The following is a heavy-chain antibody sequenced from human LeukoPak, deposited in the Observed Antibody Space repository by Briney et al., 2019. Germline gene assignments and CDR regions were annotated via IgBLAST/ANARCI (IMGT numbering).Heavy chain of an antibody. Sequence: SETLSLTCTVSGGSIGSYYWSWIRQPAGKGLEWIGRIYTSGSTNYNPSLKSRVTMSVDTSKNQFSLKLSSVTAADTAVYYCARSHIPYCSSTSCYAFDIWGQGTMVTVSS. CDR1: GGSIGSYY. D-gene: IGHD2-2*01. CDR3: ARSHIPYCSSTSCYAFDI. V-gene: IGHV4-4*07. CDR2: IYTSGST. J-gene: IGHJ3*02.